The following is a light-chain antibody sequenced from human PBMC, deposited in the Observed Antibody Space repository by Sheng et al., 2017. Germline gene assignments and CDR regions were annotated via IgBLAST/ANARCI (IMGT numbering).Light chain of an antibody. Sequence: EIVMTQSPATLSVSPGEGATLSCRASQSVSSDLAWYQQKPGQAPRLLIYGASTRATGVPARFSGSGSGTEFSLTISSLQSEDYAIYYCEQYNDWPPITFGQGTRLEIK. CDR3: EQYNDWPPIT. CDR2: GAS. J-gene: IGKJ5*01. V-gene: IGKV3-15*01. CDR1: QSVSSD.